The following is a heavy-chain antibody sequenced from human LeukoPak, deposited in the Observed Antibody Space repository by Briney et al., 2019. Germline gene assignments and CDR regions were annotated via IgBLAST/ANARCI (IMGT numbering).Heavy chain of an antibody. Sequence: GESLKISCKGSGYRFTSYWIGWVRQMPGKGLEWMGIIYPGDSDTRYSPSFQGQVTISADKSISTAYLQWSSLKASDTAMYYCARGPDTAMVSLDYWGQGTLVTVSS. J-gene: IGHJ4*02. CDR3: ARGPDTAMVSLDY. CDR2: IYPGDSDT. V-gene: IGHV5-51*01. CDR1: GYRFTSYW. D-gene: IGHD5-18*01.